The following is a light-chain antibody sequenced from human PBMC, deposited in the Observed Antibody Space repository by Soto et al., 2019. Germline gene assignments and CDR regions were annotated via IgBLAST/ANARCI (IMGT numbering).Light chain of an antibody. J-gene: IGLJ1*01. Sequence: QSVLTQPPSASGSPGQSVTISCIGTSSDVGGYNYVSWYQQHPGKAPKLIIYEVTNRPSGVSSRFSGSKSGNTASLTISGLQAEDDADYYCCSYAPTRASYVFGTGTKVTVL. V-gene: IGLV2-8*01. CDR3: CSYAPTRASYV. CDR2: EVT. CDR1: SSDVGGYNY.